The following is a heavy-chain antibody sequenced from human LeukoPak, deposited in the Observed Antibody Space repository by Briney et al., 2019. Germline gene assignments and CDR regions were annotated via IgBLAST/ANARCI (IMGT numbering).Heavy chain of an antibody. V-gene: IGHV4-34*01. CDR2: INHSGST. D-gene: IGHD1/OR15-1a*01. Sequence: PSETLSLTCAVYGGSFSGYYWSWIRQPPGKGLEWIGEINHSGSTNYNPSLKSRVTISVDTSKNQFSLHLRSVTVADMATYFCARVSGLNNFDSWGQGTLVIVSA. J-gene: IGHJ4*02. CDR3: ARVSGLNNFDS. CDR1: GGSFSGYY.